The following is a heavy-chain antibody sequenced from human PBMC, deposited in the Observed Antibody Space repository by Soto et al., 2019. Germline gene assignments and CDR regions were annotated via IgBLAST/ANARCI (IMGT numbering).Heavy chain of an antibody. J-gene: IGHJ6*02. V-gene: IGHV1-3*01. CDR1: GYTFSTYG. CDR2: LNGGTGQT. CDR3: ARGKGMEENYCYYGMDI. Sequence: QVQVVQSGAEVKKPGASVKVSCKASGYTFSTYGMHWVRQAPGQSLEWMGWLNGGTGQTRYSQRFQDRVIITGDTSASTGYMELRSLRSEDTAVYYCARGKGMEENYCYYGMDIWGQGTPVTVSS. D-gene: IGHD3-10*01.